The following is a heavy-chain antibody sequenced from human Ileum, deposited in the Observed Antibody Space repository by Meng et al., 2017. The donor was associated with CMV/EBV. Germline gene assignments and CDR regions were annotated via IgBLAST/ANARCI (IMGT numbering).Heavy chain of an antibody. CDR3: VKPPRGFSPPFH. V-gene: IGHV3-23*01. Sequence: GGSLRLSCGASGFSFSSSDMSWVRQAPGEGPEWVSTISASGSGRCADSVRGRLTISRDNSKNTLYLQMNNLRVEDTAVYYCVKPPRGFSPPFHWGQGTLVTVSS. J-gene: IGHJ4*02. D-gene: IGHD2/OR15-2a*01. CDR1: GFSFSSSD. CDR2: ISASGSGR.